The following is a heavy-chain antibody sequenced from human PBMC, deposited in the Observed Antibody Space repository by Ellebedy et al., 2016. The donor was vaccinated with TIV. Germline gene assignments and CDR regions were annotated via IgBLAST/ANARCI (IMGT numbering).Heavy chain of an antibody. CDR2: IKQDGSEK. D-gene: IGHD3-22*01. V-gene: IGHV3-7*03. J-gene: IGHJ4*02. Sequence: GGSLRLXXAASGFTFSSYWMSWVRQAPGEGLEWVANIKQDGSEKYYVDSVKGRFTISRDNAKNSLYLQMNSLRAEDTAVYYCARRSYYDSSGIEYYFDYWGQGTLVTVSS. CDR1: GFTFSSYW. CDR3: ARRSYYDSSGIEYYFDY.